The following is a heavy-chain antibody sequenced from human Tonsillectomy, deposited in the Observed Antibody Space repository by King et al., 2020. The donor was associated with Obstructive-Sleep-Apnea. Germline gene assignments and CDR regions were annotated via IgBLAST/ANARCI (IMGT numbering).Heavy chain of an antibody. V-gene: IGHV1-8*01. D-gene: IGHD2-15*01. CDR1: GYTFTSYD. J-gene: IGHJ5*02. CDR3: ARGPVIPYYCSGVSRRGLVCPPDWFDP. Sequence: VQLVESGAEVKRPGASVKVSCKASGYTFTSYDINWVRQATGQGLEWMGWMNPNSGHTGYAQKFQGRVTMTGDTSIGTAYMELSSLISEDTAVYYCARGPVIPYYCSGVSRRGLVCPPDWFDPWGQGTLVTVSS. CDR2: MNPNSGHT.